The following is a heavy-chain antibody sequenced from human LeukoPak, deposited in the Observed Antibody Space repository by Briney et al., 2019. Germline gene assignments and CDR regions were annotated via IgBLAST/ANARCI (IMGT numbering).Heavy chain of an antibody. CDR2: ISSSGSTI. D-gene: IGHD3-10*01. J-gene: IGHJ6*03. CDR1: GFTFSSYE. V-gene: IGHV3-48*03. CDR3: ARAQRGDYFAYYYYYMDV. Sequence: TGGSLRLSCAASGFTFSSYEMNWVRQAPGKGLEWVSYISSSGSTIYYADSVKGRFTISRDNAKNSLYLQMNSLRAEDTAVYYCARAQRGDYFAYYYYYMDVWGKGTTVTISS.